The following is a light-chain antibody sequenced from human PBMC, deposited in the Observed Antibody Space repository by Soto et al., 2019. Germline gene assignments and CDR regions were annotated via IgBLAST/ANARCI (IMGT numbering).Light chain of an antibody. CDR3: QQYSSYSPYT. Sequence: DIQMTQSPSTLSASVGDRVTITCRASQSISSWLAWYQQKPGKAPKLLIYKASSLESGVPSRFSGSGSGTEFTLVISRLQPDDLATYYCQQYSSYSPYTFGQGTKVDI. CDR1: QSISSW. V-gene: IGKV1-5*03. CDR2: KAS. J-gene: IGKJ2*01.